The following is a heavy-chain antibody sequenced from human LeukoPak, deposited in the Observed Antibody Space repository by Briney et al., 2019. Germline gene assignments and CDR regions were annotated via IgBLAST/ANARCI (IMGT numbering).Heavy chain of an antibody. CDR2: INPGGSSI. Sequence: SGGSLRLSCAASGFTFSSYWMHWVRQVPGKGLVWVARINPGGSSITYADSVKGRFTISRDNPKNTLYLQMDSLRAEDTGVYYCARSNQADDYWGQGTLVTVSS. J-gene: IGHJ4*02. CDR1: GFTFSSYW. D-gene: IGHD1-14*01. V-gene: IGHV3-74*01. CDR3: ARSNQADDY.